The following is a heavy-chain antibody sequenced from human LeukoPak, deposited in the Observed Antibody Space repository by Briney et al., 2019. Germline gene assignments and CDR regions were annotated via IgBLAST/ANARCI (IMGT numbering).Heavy chain of an antibody. J-gene: IGHJ4*02. CDR1: GFTFSSYS. D-gene: IGHD6-13*01. V-gene: IGHV3-21*04. Sequence: GGSLRLSCAASGFTFSSYSMNWVRQAPGKGLEWVSSISSSSSYIYYADSVKGRFTISRDNSKNTLYLQMNSLRAEDTAVYYCAKDLGIAAAGTVWGQGTLVTVSS. CDR2: ISSSSSYI. CDR3: AKDLGIAAAGTV.